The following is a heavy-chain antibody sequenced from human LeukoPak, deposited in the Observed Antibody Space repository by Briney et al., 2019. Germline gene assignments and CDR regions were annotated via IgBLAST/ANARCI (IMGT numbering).Heavy chain of an antibody. CDR1: GFSFSDYS. CDR3: VTNYGDYGGGAFDV. V-gene: IGHV3-64D*06. Sequence: GGSLRLSCSASGFSFSDYSMNWIRQAPGKRLEYVSGISHNGDSTRYADSVKGRFTISRDNSKNTLYLQTSSLRPEDTAVYYCVTNYGDYGGGAFDVWGQGTMVTVSS. J-gene: IGHJ3*01. CDR2: ISHNGDST. D-gene: IGHD4-17*01.